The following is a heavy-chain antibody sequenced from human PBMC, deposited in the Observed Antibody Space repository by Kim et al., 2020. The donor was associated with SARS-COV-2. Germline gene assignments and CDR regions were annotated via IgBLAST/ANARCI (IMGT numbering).Heavy chain of an antibody. Sequence: IGSSYYSGDTHSHPPRKGRVTISVDTSKNQFSLKLSSVTAADTAVYYCARHPVLRYFDWLLSGDGMDVWGQGTTVTVSS. D-gene: IGHD3-9*01. CDR2: SYYSGDT. J-gene: IGHJ6*02. V-gene: IGHV4-39*01. CDR3: ARHPVLRYFDWLLSGDGMDV.